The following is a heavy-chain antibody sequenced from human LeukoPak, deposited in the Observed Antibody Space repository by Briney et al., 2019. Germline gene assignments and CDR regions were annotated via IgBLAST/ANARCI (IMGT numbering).Heavy chain of an antibody. Sequence: GGSLRLSCAASGFTFSSYAMSWVRQAPGKGLEWVGRIRSNSDGGTIDYAAPVKGRFALSRDDSKNTLYLQMNSLQTEDTAVYYCATDFYDTTWGQGTLVTVSS. CDR1: GFTFSSYA. CDR3: ATDFYDTT. J-gene: IGHJ5*02. CDR2: IRSNSDGGTI. D-gene: IGHD3-22*01. V-gene: IGHV3-15*01.